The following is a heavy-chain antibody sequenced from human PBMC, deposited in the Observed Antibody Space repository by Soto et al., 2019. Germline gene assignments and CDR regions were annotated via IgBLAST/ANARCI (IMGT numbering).Heavy chain of an antibody. CDR1: GGSISSGGYY. J-gene: IGHJ4*02. V-gene: IGHV4-31*03. Sequence: QVQLQESGPGLVKPSQTLSLTCTVSGGSISSGGYYWSWIRQHPGKGLEWIGYIYYSGSTYYNPSLKSRVTISVDTSKNQFSLKLSSVTAADTAVYYCARDLSNYYDRVGVFDYWGQGTLVTVSS. D-gene: IGHD3-22*01. CDR3: ARDLSNYYDRVGVFDY. CDR2: IYYSGST.